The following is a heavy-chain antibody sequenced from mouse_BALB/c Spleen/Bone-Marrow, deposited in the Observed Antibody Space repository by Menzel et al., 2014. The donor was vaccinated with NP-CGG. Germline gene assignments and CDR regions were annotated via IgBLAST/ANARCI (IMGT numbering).Heavy chain of an antibody. J-gene: IGHJ2*01. D-gene: IGHD2-4*01. CDR2: IYPGSGST. Sequence: QVQLQQSGPELVKPGASVKMSSKASGYTFTDYVIGWVKQRTGQGLEWIGEIYPGSGSTYYNEKFKGKATLTADKSSNTAYMQLSSLTSEDSAVYFCARCGGLRDFDYWGQGTTLTVSS. V-gene: IGHV1-81*01. CDR3: ARCGGLRDFDY. CDR1: GYTFTDYV.